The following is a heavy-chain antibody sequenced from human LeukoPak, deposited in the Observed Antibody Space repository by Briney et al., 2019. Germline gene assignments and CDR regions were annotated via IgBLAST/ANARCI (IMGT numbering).Heavy chain of an antibody. CDR3: AKDTGDYYDTSGNYYAGWFDP. V-gene: IGHV3-30*02. J-gene: IGHJ5*02. Sequence: GGSLRLSCEASGFSFSSFGLHWVRQAPGKGLEWVAFIRYDGNNKYFADSVKGRFSISRDNSKNTVYPQMNSLRPEDTAVYHCAKDTGDYYDTSGNYYAGWFDPWGQGTLVTVSS. D-gene: IGHD3-22*01. CDR1: GFSFSSFG. CDR2: IRYDGNNK.